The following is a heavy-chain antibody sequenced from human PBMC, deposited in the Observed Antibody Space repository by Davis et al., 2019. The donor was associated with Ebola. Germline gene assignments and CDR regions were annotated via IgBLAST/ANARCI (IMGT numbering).Heavy chain of an antibody. CDR2: IYSGGST. CDR3: AREDSGSYPDYNWFDP. J-gene: IGHJ5*02. CDR1: GFTVSSNY. V-gene: IGHV3-66*01. Sequence: GGSLRLSCAASGFTVSSNYMSWVRQAPGKGLEWVSVIYSGGSTYYADSVKGRFTISRDNSKNTLYLQMNSLRAEDTAVYYCAREDSGSYPDYNWFDPWGQGTLVTVSS. D-gene: IGHD1-26*01.